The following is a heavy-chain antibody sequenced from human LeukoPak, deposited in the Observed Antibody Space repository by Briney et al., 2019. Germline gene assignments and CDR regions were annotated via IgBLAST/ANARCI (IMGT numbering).Heavy chain of an antibody. J-gene: IGHJ6*02. CDR1: GYRFIGYH. CDR2: FNPNSGDT. D-gene: IGHD3-3*01. V-gene: IGHV1-2*02. Sequence: ASVKVSCKASGYRFIGYHFHWVRQAPGQGPEWMGWFNPNSGDTKYAERFQGRVTMTGDTSISTAYMELSRLRSDDTAIYYCAREKLEDDFWSGESFYYGMDVWGQGTTVTVSS. CDR3: AREKLEDDFWSGESFYYGMDV.